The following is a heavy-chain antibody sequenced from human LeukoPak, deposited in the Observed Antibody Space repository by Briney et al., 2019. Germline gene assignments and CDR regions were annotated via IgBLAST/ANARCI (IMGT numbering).Heavy chain of an antibody. J-gene: IGHJ4*02. Sequence: GASVTVSFKASGYMFTNYGINWVRQAPGQGLAWMGWISSYDGNTNCAQRLQGRVTMTTDSSTSTAYMELRSLRSDDAAVYYCARGHRYCTNGVCYDYWGQGTLVTVSS. V-gene: IGHV1-18*01. CDR3: ARGHRYCTNGVCYDY. CDR2: ISSYDGNT. D-gene: IGHD2-8*01. CDR1: GYMFTNYG.